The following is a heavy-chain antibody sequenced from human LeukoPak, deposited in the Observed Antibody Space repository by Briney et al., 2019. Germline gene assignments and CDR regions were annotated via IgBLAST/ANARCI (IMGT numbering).Heavy chain of an antibody. V-gene: IGHV3-20*04. CDR2: ISWNGGSP. J-gene: IGHJ4*02. Sequence: SGGSLRLSCAASGFIFDDYGMSWVRQAPGKGLEWVSGISWNGGSPGYADSVKGRFTISRDNAKNSLYLQMNSLRAEDTALYYCARVDAISHTNWGFGGHSNNFDFWGQGTLVTVSS. CDR1: GFIFDDYG. CDR3: ARVDAISHTNWGFGGHSNNFDF. D-gene: IGHD7-27*01.